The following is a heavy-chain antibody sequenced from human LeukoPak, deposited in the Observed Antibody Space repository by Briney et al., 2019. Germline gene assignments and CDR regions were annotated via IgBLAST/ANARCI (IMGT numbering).Heavy chain of an antibody. J-gene: IGHJ4*02. D-gene: IGHD4-17*01. CDR3: ARMYSYGDGVDY. V-gene: IGHV1-46*01. Sequence: GASVKVSCKASGYTFTSYNIHWVRQAPGQGLEWMGAINPSGGSTNYAQNFQGRVTMTRDTSTSTVYMDLSSLRSEDTAVYYCARMYSYGDGVDYWGQGTLVTVSS. CDR1: GYTFTSYN. CDR2: INPSGGST.